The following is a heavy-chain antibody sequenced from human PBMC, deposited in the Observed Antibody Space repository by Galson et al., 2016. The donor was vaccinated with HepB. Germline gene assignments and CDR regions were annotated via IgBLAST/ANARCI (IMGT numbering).Heavy chain of an antibody. CDR3: VRGPFDSSGFYFDAFDI. D-gene: IGHD3-22*01. J-gene: IGHJ3*02. CDR1: GYTVTANY. CDR2: VYSDGST. Sequence: SLRLSCAASGYTVTANYMSWVRQAPGKGLEWVSSVYSDGSTYYADSVKGRFTISRVNSKNTVYLQMSSLRAEDTAVYYCVRGPFDSSGFYFDAFDIWGQGTMVTVSS. V-gene: IGHV3-53*01.